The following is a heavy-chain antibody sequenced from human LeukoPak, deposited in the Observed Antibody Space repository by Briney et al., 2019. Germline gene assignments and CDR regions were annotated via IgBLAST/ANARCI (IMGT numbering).Heavy chain of an antibody. CDR2: ISGSGGST. CDR1: GFTFSSYA. Sequence: GGSLRLSCAASGFTFSSYAMSWVRQAPGKGLEWVSAISGSGGSTYYADSVKGRFTISRENAKNSLYLQMNSLRAGDTAVYYCARSSAGTELDYWGQGTLVTVSS. D-gene: IGHD6-19*01. CDR3: ARSSAGTELDY. V-gene: IGHV3-23*01. J-gene: IGHJ4*02.